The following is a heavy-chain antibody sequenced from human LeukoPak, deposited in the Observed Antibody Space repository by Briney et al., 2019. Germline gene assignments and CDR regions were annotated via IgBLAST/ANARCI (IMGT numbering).Heavy chain of an antibody. CDR1: GGTFSIYA. J-gene: IGHJ3*02. D-gene: IGHD3-10*01. CDR2: IIPIFGTA. Sequence: ASVKVSFRDSGGTFSIYAISWVRQAPGQGREWMGGIIPIFGTANYAQKFQGRVTITADESTSTAYMELSSLRSEDTAVYYCAREAADRLWFAYAFDIWGQGTMVTVSS. CDR3: AREAADRLWFAYAFDI. V-gene: IGHV1-69*13.